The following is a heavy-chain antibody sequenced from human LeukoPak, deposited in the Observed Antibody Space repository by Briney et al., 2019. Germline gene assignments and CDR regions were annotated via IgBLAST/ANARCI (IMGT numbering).Heavy chain of an antibody. V-gene: IGHV3-23*01. J-gene: IGHJ3*02. CDR3: ASGVVDNDAFDI. Sequence: GGSLRLSCAASGFTFSSYAMNWVRQAPGKGLEWVSGISGSGGYTYYADSVKGRFTISRDNSKNTLYLQMNRLRDEGTAVYYCASGVVDNDAFDIWGQGTMVTVSS. CDR2: ISGSGGYT. CDR1: GFTFSSYA. D-gene: IGHD5-12*01.